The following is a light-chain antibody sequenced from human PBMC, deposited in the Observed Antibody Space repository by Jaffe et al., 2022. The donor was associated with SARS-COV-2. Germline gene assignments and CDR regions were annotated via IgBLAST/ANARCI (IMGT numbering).Light chain of an antibody. CDR2: EVT. J-gene: IGLJ2*01. Sequence: QSALTQPPSASGSPGQSVTISCTGTSSDVGNYNYVSWYQLHPGKAPKLMIYEVTKRPSGVPDRFSGSKSGNTASLTVSGLQAEDDADYYCSSYAGNNNVIFGGGTKLTVL. CDR3: SSYAGNNNVI. CDR1: SSDVGNYNY. V-gene: IGLV2-8*01.